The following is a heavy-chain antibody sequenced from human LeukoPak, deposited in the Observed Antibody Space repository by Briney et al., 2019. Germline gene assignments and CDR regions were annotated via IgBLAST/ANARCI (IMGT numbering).Heavy chain of an antibody. Sequence: ASVKVSCKASGYTFTSYGISWVRQAPGQGLEWMGWISAYNGNTNYAQKLQGRVTMTTDTSTSTAYMELRSLRSDDTAVYYCARVYEWELHKGFDPWGQGTLVTVSS. CDR1: GYTFTSYG. J-gene: IGHJ5*02. D-gene: IGHD1-26*01. CDR2: ISAYNGNT. CDR3: ARVYEWELHKGFDP. V-gene: IGHV1-18*01.